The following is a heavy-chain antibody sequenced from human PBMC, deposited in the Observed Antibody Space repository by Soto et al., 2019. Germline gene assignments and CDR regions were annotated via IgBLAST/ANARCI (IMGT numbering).Heavy chain of an antibody. D-gene: IGHD3-3*01. CDR1: GYTFTDYW. CDR2: IYPGDSDT. V-gene: IGHV5-51*01. Sequence: GESLKISCKGSGYTFTDYWIGWVRQLPGKGLEWMGIIYPGDSDTRYRPSFQGQVTITADKSTSTAYLQMNSLRAEDTAVYYCARDGFLEWLYGMDVWGQGTTVTVSS. CDR3: ARDGFLEWLYGMDV. J-gene: IGHJ6*02.